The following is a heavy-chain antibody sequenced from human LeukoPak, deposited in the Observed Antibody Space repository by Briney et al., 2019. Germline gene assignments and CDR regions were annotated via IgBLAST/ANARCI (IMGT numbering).Heavy chain of an antibody. CDR3: ARSKGYSYGMDV. Sequence: PGGSLRLSCAASGFTFSHYYMSWVRQAPGKGLEWVANIKQDGSEQFYLDSVKGRFTISRDNAENSLYLQMNSLRAEDTAVYYCARSKGYSYGMDVWGQGTTVTVSS. CDR2: IKQDGSEQ. D-gene: IGHD6-13*01. CDR1: GFTFSHYY. J-gene: IGHJ6*02. V-gene: IGHV3-7*01.